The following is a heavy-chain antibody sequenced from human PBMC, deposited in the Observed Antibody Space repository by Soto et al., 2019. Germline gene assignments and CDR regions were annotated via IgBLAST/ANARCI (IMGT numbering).Heavy chain of an antibody. CDR3: AHRHDPGGFDI. V-gene: IGHV2-5*01. J-gene: IGHJ3*02. CDR1: GFSLNTLAVG. Sequence: SGPTLVNPTQTLTLTCTFSGFSLNTLAVGVGWIRQPPGKALEWLALINWNDDERYSPSLKDRLTITKDTSRNHVVLTMTNVDPVDTATYYCAHRHDPGGFDIWGQGTTVTVSS. D-gene: IGHD2-15*01. CDR2: INWNDDE.